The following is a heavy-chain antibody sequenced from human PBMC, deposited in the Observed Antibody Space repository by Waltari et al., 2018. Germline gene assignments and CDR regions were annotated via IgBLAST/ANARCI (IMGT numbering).Heavy chain of an antibody. V-gene: IGHV4-59*11. CDR1: GGSISSHY. D-gene: IGHD4-17*01. Sequence: QVQLQESGQGLVNPSETLSLTCTVSGGSISSHYWSWIRQPPGKGLEWIGYIYYSGSTNYNPSIKSGVTISVDTSKNQCSLKLSSVTAADTAVYYCARIPYGDYGADYYYGMDVWGQGTTVTVSS. CDR2: IYYSGST. J-gene: IGHJ6*02. CDR3: ARIPYGDYGADYYYGMDV.